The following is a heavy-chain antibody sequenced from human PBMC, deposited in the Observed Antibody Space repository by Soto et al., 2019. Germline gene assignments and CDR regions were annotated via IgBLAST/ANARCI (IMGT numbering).Heavy chain of an antibody. CDR3: AKDYVGQYSSSYWPRFFDY. D-gene: IGHD6-6*01. CDR2: ISGSGGST. J-gene: IGHJ4*02. Sequence: EVQLLESGGALVQPGGSLRLSCAASGFIFSTYAMSWVRQAPGKGLEWVSAISGSGGSTYYTDSVKGRFTISRDNSKDTLYLRMDSLRAEDTAVYHCAKDYVGQYSSSYWPRFFDYWGQGALVTVSS. CDR1: GFIFSTYA. V-gene: IGHV3-23*01.